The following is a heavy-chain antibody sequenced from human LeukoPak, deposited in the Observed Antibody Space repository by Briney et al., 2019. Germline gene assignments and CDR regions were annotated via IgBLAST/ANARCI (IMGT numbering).Heavy chain of an antibody. Sequence: ASVKVSCKASGYSFTNYYIHWVRQAPGQGLEWMGIINPSGGSTSYAQKFQGRVTMTRDTSTSTVYMELSSLRSEDTAVYYCARAGSDAFDVWGQGTMVTVSS. CDR2: INPSGGST. CDR1: GYSFTNYY. V-gene: IGHV1-46*01. J-gene: IGHJ3*01. CDR3: ARAGSDAFDV.